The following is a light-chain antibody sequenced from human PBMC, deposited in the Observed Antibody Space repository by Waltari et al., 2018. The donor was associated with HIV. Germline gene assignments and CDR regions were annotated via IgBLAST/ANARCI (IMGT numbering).Light chain of an antibody. J-gene: IGLJ2*01. CDR3: QSYDITLSASVV. CDR1: TSNIGADYD. Sequence: QSVLTQPPSVSGAPGQRVTISCTGSTSNIGADYDVHWYQQIPGTAPKLLISGNKNRPSWVPDLFSASKSGTSASLTITGLQAEDEADYFCQSYDITLSASVVFGVGTKLTVL. CDR2: GNK. V-gene: IGLV1-40*01.